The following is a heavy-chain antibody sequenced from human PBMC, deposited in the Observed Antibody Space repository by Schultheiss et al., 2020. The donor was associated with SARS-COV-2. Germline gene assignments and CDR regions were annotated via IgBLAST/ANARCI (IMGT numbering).Heavy chain of an antibody. CDR2: IRSKANSYAT. D-gene: IGHD4/OR15-4a*01. J-gene: IGHJ3*02. CDR1: GFSLSTYS. V-gene: IGHV3-73*01. CDR3: ARERLWWWHDAFDM. Sequence: GGSLRLSCVGSGFSLSTYSMNWVRQAPGKGLEWVGRIRSKANSYATAYAASVKGRFTISRDDSKNTAYLQMNSLKTEDTAVYYCARERLWWWHDAFDMWGQGTMVTVSS.